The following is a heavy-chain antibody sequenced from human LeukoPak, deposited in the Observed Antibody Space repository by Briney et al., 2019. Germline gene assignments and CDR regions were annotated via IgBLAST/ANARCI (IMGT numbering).Heavy chain of an antibody. CDR1: GFTFSSYA. D-gene: IGHD2-2*03. CDR2: ISYDGSKK. Sequence: GGALRLSFAASGFTFSSYAMHGVRQAPGKGLEGVAVISYDGSKKYYADSVKGRFTIYRDNYKNTLYLQMNSVRAEEQAVYYCASGYCSSNSCYPYYYGLAVWGKGTKVTVSS. CDR3: ASGYCSSNSCYPYYYGLAV. V-gene: IGHV3-30*04. J-gene: IGHJ6*04.